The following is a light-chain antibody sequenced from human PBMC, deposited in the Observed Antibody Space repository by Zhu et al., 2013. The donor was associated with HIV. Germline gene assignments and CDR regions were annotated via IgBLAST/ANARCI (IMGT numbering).Light chain of an antibody. V-gene: IGLV2-14*01. CDR1: SSDVGGYNY. CDR3: SSYTSSNTPLLV. J-gene: IGLJ1*01. CDR2: DVS. Sequence: QSALTQPASVSGSPGQSITISCTGTSSDVGGYNYVSWYQQHPGKAPKLMIYDVSNRPSGVSNRFSGSKSGNTASLTISGLQAEDEADYYCSSYTSSNTPLLVFG.